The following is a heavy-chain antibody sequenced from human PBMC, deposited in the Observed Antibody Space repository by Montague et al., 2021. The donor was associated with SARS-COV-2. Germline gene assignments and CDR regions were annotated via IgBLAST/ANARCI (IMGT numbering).Heavy chain of an antibody. CDR1: GVSITSGRYY. Sequence: TLSLTCTVSGVSITSGRYYWSWIRQQPGKGLEWIGNIYYIGNTNYNPSLKSRVIISVYTSQNRFSLMLNSVTAADTAVYYCARVQIELGRTYGFDYWGQGTLVTVSS. CDR2: IYYIGNT. J-gene: IGHJ4*02. CDR3: ARVQIELGRTYGFDY. V-gene: IGHV4-31*03. D-gene: IGHD1/OR15-1a*01.